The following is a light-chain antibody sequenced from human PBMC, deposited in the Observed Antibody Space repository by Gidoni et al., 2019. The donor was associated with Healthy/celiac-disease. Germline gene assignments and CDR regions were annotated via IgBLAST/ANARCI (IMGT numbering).Light chain of an antibody. J-gene: IGKJ4*01. CDR3: QQYDNLPLT. CDR2: DAS. V-gene: IGKV1-33*01. CDR1: QDIINY. Sequence: DIQMTQSPSSLSASVGDRVTITCQASQDIINYLNWYQQQPGKAPKLLIYDASNLETGVPSRFSGSGSGTDFTFTISSLQPEDIATYYCQQYDNLPLTFGGGTKVEIK.